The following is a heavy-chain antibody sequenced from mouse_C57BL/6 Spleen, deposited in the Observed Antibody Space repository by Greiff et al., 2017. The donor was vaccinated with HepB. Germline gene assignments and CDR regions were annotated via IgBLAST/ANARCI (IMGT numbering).Heavy chain of an antibody. D-gene: IGHD2-1*01. CDR2: IDPETGGT. Sequence: QVQLKESGAELVRPGASVTLSCKASGYTFTDYEMHWVKQTPVHGLEWIGAIDPETGGTAYNQKFKGKAILTADKSSSTAYMELRSLTSEDSAVDYCTNGLWYSWCAYWGQGTLVTVSA. CDR1: GYTFTDYE. V-gene: IGHV1-15*01. CDR3: TNGLWYSWCAY. J-gene: IGHJ3*01.